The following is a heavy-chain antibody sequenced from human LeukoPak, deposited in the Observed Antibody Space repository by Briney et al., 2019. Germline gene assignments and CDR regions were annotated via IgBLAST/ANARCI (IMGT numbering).Heavy chain of an antibody. CDR3: ARESRSRGALDY. Sequence: RASVKVSCKASGGTFSSYAISWVRQAPGQGLEWMGGIIPIFGTANYAQKFQGRVTITADESTSTAYMELSSLRSEDTAVYYCARESRSRGALDYWGQGTLVTVSS. D-gene: IGHD1-26*01. V-gene: IGHV1-69*13. J-gene: IGHJ4*02. CDR1: GGTFSSYA. CDR2: IIPIFGTA.